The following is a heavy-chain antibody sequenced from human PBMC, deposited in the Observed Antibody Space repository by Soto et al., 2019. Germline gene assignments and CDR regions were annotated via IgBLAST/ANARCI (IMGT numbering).Heavy chain of an antibody. CDR1: GGSISSSSYY. Sequence: LSLTCTVSGGSISSSSYYWGWIRQPPGKGLEWIGSIYYSGSTYYNPSLKSRVTISVDTSKNQFSLKLSSVTAADTAVYYCASGIAAAGDNWFDPWGQGTLVTVSS. CDR3: ASGIAAAGDNWFDP. J-gene: IGHJ5*02. CDR2: IYYSGST. D-gene: IGHD6-13*01. V-gene: IGHV4-39*01.